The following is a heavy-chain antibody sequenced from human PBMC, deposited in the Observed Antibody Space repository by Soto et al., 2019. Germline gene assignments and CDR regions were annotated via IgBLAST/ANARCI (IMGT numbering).Heavy chain of an antibody. CDR1: GGSFSGYY. J-gene: IGHJ6*03. D-gene: IGHD5-12*01. CDR2: INHSGST. V-gene: IGHV4-34*01. CDR3: AREGDIGYYYYMDV. Sequence: SETLSLTCAVYGGSFSGYYWSWIRQPPGKGLEWIGEINHSGSTNYNPSLKSRVTISVDTSKNQFSLKLSSVTAADTAVYYCAREGDIGYYYYMDVWGKGTTVTVSS.